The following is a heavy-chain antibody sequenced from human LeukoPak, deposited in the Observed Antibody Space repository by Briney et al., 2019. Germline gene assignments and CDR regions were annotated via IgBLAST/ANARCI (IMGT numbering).Heavy chain of an antibody. CDR3: AKDQDYCSGGSCYSLST. CDR1: GFTFSSYG. Sequence: PGRSLRLSCAASGFTFSSYGMHWVRQAPGKGLEWVAVISYDGSNKYYADSVKGRLTISRDNSKNTLYLQMNSLRAEDTAVYYCAKDQDYCSGGSCYSLSTWGQGTLVTVSS. CDR2: ISYDGSNK. V-gene: IGHV3-30*18. J-gene: IGHJ5*02. D-gene: IGHD2-15*01.